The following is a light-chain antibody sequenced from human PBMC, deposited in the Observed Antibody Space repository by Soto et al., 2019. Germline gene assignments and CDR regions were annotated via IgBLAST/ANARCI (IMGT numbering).Light chain of an antibody. CDR3: GTWDSSLSAEV. Sequence: QSVLTQPPSVSAAPGQKVTISCSGSSSNIGNNYVSWYQQLPGTAPKLLLYENNKRPSGIPDRFSGSKSGTSATLGITGLQTGDEADYYCGTWDSSLSAEVFGGGTQLTVL. V-gene: IGLV1-51*02. CDR2: ENN. J-gene: IGLJ3*02. CDR1: SSNIGNNY.